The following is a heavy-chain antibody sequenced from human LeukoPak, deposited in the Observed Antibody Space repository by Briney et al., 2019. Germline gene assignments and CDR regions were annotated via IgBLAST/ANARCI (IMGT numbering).Heavy chain of an antibody. CDR1: GYTFTSYY. V-gene: IGHV1-46*01. Sequence: ASVKVSCKASGYTFTSYYIHWVRQAPGQGLEWMGIITPSGGSTSYAQKFQGRVTMTRDTSTSTVYMELSSLRSEDTAVYYCAREGGIAARPMDYWGQGTLVAVCS. J-gene: IGHJ4*02. CDR3: AREGGIAARPMDY. CDR2: ITPSGGST. D-gene: IGHD6-6*01.